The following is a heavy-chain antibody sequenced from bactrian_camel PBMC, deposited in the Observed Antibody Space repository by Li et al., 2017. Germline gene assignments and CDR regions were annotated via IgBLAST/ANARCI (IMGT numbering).Heavy chain of an antibody. Sequence: HVQLVESGGGSVQAGGSLRLSCAASGYTYNYNFMAWFRQAPGKEREGVAAISTDGGSTYYADSVKGRFTISQDDAKRTVYLQMNSLKPEDTAKYYCAARPVNTRACVAGGRYEFGYWGQGTQVTVS. CDR2: ISTDGGST. CDR3: AARPVNTRACVAGGRYEFGY. V-gene: IGHV3S6*01. CDR1: GYTYNYNF. D-gene: IGHD1*01. J-gene: IGHJ4*01.